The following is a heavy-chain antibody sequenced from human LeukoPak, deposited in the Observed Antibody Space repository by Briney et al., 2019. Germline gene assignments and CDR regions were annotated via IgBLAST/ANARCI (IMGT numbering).Heavy chain of an antibody. V-gene: IGHV1-46*01. Sequence: ASVKVSCRASGYTFTSYYMHWVRQAPGQGLEWMGIINPSGGSTSYAQKFQGRVTMTRDASTSTVYMELSSPRSEDTAVYYCAREWEPGVDYWGQGTLVTVSS. CDR1: GYTFTSYY. D-gene: IGHD1-14*01. CDR3: AREWEPGVDY. J-gene: IGHJ4*02. CDR2: INPSGGST.